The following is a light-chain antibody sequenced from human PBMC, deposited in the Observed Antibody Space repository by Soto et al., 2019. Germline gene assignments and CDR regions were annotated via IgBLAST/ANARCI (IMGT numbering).Light chain of an antibody. CDR2: DTS. CDR3: QQRSNWPLT. Sequence: EIVLTQSPATLSLSPGERATLSCRASESVSGHLAWYQQKVGQRPRLLIYDTSNRATDIPARFSGSGSGTDFTLTIASLQPEDFAFYFCQQRSNWPLTFGGGTKVEIK. V-gene: IGKV3-11*01. J-gene: IGKJ4*01. CDR1: ESVSGH.